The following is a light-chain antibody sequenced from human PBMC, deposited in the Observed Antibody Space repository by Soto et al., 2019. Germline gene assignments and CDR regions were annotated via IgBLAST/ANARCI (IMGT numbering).Light chain of an antibody. V-gene: IGKV3-20*01. J-gene: IGKJ1*01. CDR2: GVS. CDR3: QRYDSFRA. CDR1: QSVRPNF. Sequence: EIVLTQSPGTLSLSPGERSTLSCMASQSVRPNFLAWYQQKPGQPPRLLIYGVSDRATGIPDRFSGSGSGTDFTLTITRLEPEDFAMYYCQRYDSFRAFGQGTKVDIK.